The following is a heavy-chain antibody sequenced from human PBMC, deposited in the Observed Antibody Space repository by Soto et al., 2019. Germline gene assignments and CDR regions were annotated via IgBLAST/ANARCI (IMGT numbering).Heavy chain of an antibody. CDR1: GAALNSGNYY. D-gene: IGHD2-21*01. V-gene: IGHV4-31*03. CDR2: IYVTGAV. J-gene: IGHJ5*02. CDR3: ARLRIATNNYKWFDP. Sequence: SQTLSLTCSVSGAALNSGNYYWSWIRQVPGKGLEWIGHIYVTGAVDYNPSLRDRITISQDTSERQFSLNLRLVTAADTAVYYCARLRIATNNYKWFDPWGQGTLVTGSS.